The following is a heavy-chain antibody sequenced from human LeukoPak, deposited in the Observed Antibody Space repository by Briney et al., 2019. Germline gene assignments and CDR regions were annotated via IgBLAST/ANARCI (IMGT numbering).Heavy chain of an antibody. J-gene: IGHJ5*02. CDR2: VKQDGSEK. Sequence: GGSLRLSCAASGFTFSRYWMNWVRQAPGKGLEWVANVKQDGSEKYYVDSVKGRFTISRDNAKNSLYLQMSSLRVDDAAVYYCARDSRGYCSSTSCVGWFDPWGQGTLVTVSS. V-gene: IGHV3-7*03. CDR3: ARDSRGYCSSTSCVGWFDP. D-gene: IGHD2-2*01. CDR1: GFTFSRYW.